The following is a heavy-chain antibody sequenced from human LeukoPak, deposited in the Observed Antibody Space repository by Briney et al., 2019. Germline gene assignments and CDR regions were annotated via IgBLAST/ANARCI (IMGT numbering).Heavy chain of an antibody. CDR3: ARGPRRIVGATIYSYYGMDV. CDR2: INHSGST. Sequence: SETRSLTSAVYGGIFSGYSWSWIRQPPGKGLEWIGEINHSGSTNYNPSLKSRVTILLDTSKNQFSLKLSSVTAADTAVYYCARGPRRIVGATIYSYYGMDVWGQGTTVTVSS. J-gene: IGHJ6*02. V-gene: IGHV4-34*01. D-gene: IGHD1-26*01. CDR1: GGIFSGYS.